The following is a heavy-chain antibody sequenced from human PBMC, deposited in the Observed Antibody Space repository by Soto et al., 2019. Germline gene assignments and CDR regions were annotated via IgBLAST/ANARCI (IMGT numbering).Heavy chain of an antibody. V-gene: IGHV1-46*01. Sequence: ASVKVSCKASGYTFTSYYMHWVRQASGQGLERMGIINPSGGSTSYAQKFQGRVTMTRDTSTSTVYMELSSLRSEDTAVYYCARDLRITIFGPSYGMDVWGQGTTVTVSS. D-gene: IGHD3-3*01. J-gene: IGHJ6*02. CDR2: INPSGGST. CDR1: GYTFTSYY. CDR3: ARDLRITIFGPSYGMDV.